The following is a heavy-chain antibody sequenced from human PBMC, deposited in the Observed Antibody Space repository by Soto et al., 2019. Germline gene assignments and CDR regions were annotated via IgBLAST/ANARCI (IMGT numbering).Heavy chain of an antibody. CDR3: ARDRHEGAFDI. CDR2: IWYDGSNK. CDR1: GFTFISYG. Sequence: GGSLRLSCAASGFTFISYGMHWVLQAPCKGLEWVAVIWYDGSNKYYADSVKGRFTISRDNSKNTLYLQMNSLRAEDTAVYYCARDRHEGAFDIWGQGTMVTVSS. J-gene: IGHJ3*02. V-gene: IGHV3-33*01.